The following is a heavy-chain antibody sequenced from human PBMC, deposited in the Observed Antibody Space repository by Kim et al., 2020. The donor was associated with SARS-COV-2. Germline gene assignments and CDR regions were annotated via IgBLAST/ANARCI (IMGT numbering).Heavy chain of an antibody. CDR3: AKDPFYDFWSGYYFDY. CDR1: GFTFSSYA. J-gene: IGHJ4*02. CDR2: ISGSGGST. Sequence: GGSLRLSCAXSGFTFSSYAMSWVRQAPGKGLEWVSAISGSGGSTYYADSVKGRFTISRDNSKNTLYLQMNSLRAEDTAVYYCAKDPFYDFWSGYYFDYWGQGTLVTVSS. V-gene: IGHV3-23*01. D-gene: IGHD3-3*01.